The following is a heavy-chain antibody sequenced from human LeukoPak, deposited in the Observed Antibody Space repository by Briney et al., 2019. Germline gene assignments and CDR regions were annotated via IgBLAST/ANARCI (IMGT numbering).Heavy chain of an antibody. Sequence: SVKVSCKASGYTFTSYGISWVRQAPGQGLEWMGGIIPIFGTANYAQKFQGRVTITADESTSTAYMELSSLRSEDTAVYYCALRITIFGVVPVYWGQGTLVTVSS. CDR3: ALRITIFGVVPVY. J-gene: IGHJ4*02. CDR2: IIPIFGTA. D-gene: IGHD3-3*01. V-gene: IGHV1-69*13. CDR1: GYTFTSYG.